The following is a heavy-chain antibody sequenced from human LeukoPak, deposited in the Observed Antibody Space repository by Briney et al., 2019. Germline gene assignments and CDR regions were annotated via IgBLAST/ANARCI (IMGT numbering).Heavy chain of an antibody. J-gene: IGHJ6*03. Sequence: GGSLRLSCAASGFTFSSYSMNWVRQAPGKGLEWVSSISSSSSYIYYADSVKGRFTISRDNAKNSLYLQMNSLRAEDTAVYYCARDRGEAAAGTYYYYYIDVWGKGTTVTVSS. CDR1: GFTFSSYS. D-gene: IGHD6-13*01. CDR3: ARDRGEAAAGTYYYYYIDV. V-gene: IGHV3-21*01. CDR2: ISSSSSYI.